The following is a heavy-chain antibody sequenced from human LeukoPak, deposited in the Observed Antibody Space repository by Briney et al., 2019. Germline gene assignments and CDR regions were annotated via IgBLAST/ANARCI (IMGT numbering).Heavy chain of an antibody. CDR2: IYPGDSDT. D-gene: IGHD5-18*01. Sequence: GESLQISCQGSGYSFTSYWIGWVRQMPGKGLEWMGIIYPGDSDTRYSPSFQGQVTISADKSINTAYLQWSSLKASDTAMYYCARHKGDTAMAYYYYGMDVWGQGTTVTVSS. J-gene: IGHJ6*02. CDR3: ARHKGDTAMAYYYYGMDV. V-gene: IGHV5-51*01. CDR1: GYSFTSYW.